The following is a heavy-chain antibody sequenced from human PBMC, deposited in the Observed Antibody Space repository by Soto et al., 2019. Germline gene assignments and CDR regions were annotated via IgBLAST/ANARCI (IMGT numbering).Heavy chain of an antibody. D-gene: IGHD3-9*01. J-gene: IGHJ4*02. Sequence: PSETLSLTCAVSGGSISSSNWWSWVRQPPGKGLEWIGETYHSGSTNYNPSLKSRVTISVDKSKNQFSLKLSSVTAADTAVYFCASIILPGYYIDYWGQGTLVTVSS. V-gene: IGHV4-4*02. CDR2: TYHSGST. CDR1: GGSISSSNW. CDR3: ASIILPGYYIDY.